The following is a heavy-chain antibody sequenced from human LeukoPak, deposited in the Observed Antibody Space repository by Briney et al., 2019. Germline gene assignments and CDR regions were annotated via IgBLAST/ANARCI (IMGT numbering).Heavy chain of an antibody. J-gene: IGHJ3*02. V-gene: IGHV1-69*05. CDR2: IIPIFGTA. Sequence: SVKVSYKASGGTFSSYAISWVRQAPGQGLEWMGGIIPIFGTANYAQKFQGRVTITTDESTSTAYMELSSLRSEDTAVYYCARDITGTTAWAFDIWGQGTMVTVSS. CDR3: ARDITGTTAWAFDI. CDR1: GGTFSSYA. D-gene: IGHD1-7*01.